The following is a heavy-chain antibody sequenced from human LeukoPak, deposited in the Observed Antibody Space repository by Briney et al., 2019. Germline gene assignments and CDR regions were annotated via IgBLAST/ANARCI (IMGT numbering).Heavy chain of an antibody. J-gene: IGHJ4*02. CDR2: ISYDGSNK. D-gene: IGHD6-19*01. V-gene: IGHV3-30*18. CDR1: GSIFSNSA. Sequence: GSLRLSCAASGSIFSNSAMHWVRQAPGKGLEWVAVISYDGSNKYYADSVKGRFTISRDNSKNTLYLQMNSLRAEDTAVYYCAKDIEEWLVKGGGCFDYWGQGTLVTVSS. CDR3: AKDIEEWLVKGGGCFDY.